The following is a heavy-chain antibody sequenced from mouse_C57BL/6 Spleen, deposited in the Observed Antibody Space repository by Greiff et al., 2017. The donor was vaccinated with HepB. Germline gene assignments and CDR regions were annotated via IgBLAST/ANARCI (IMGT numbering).Heavy chain of an antibody. CDR3: TRGYYGNDY. Sequence: VKLQESGAELVRPGASVTLSCKASGYTFTDYEMHWVKQTPVHGLEWIGAIDPETGGTAYNQKFKGKAILTADKSSSTAYMELRSLTSEDSAVYYCTRGYYGNDYWGQGTTLTVSS. CDR2: IDPETGGT. V-gene: IGHV1-15*01. J-gene: IGHJ2*01. D-gene: IGHD2-1*01. CDR1: GYTFTDYE.